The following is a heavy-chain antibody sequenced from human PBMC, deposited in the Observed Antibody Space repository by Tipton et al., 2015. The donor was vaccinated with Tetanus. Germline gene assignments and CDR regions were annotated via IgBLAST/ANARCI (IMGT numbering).Heavy chain of an antibody. J-gene: IGHJ5*02. V-gene: IGHV4-59*01. CDR2: IYYSGST. D-gene: IGHD3-16*02. CDR3: ARGGRYENGVQGWFVP. Sequence: LRLSCTVSGGSISSYYWSWIRQPPGKGLEWIGDIYYSGSTNYNPSLKSRVTISVDTSKNQFSLKLSSVTATDTAVYYCARGGRYENGVQGWFVPWGQGTLVTVSS. CDR1: GGSISSYY.